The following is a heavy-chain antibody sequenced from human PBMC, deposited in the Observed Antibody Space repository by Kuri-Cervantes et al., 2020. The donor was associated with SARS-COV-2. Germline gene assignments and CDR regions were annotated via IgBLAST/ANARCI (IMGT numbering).Heavy chain of an antibody. J-gene: IGHJ4*02. CDR1: GFSFSASP. CDR2: ISSSSSYI. CDR3: ARDLGAYYNYFDY. D-gene: IGHD3-10*01. Sequence: GGSLRLSCAASGFSFSASPMNWVRQAPGKGLEWVSSISSSSSYIYYADSVKGRFTISRDNAKNSLYLQMNSLRAEDTAVYYCARDLGAYYNYFDYWGQGTLVTVSS. V-gene: IGHV3-21*01.